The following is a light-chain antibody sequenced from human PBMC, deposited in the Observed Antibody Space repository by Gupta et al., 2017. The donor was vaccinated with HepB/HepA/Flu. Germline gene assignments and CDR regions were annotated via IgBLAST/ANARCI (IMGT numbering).Light chain of an antibody. CDR2: EVK. Sequence: QSALTHPASVSGSPGQSITISCTGTSSDIGTYDVVSWYQQHPGKAPTLIIYEVKNRPSGISSRFSGSKSGNTASLTISGLQTEDEADYYCCSYTSTTPVVFGGGTKLTVL. V-gene: IGLV2-23*02. CDR1: SSDIGTYDV. CDR3: CSYTSTTPVV. J-gene: IGLJ2*01.